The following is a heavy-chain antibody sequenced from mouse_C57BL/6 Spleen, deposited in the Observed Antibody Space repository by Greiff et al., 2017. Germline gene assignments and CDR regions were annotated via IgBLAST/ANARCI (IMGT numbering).Heavy chain of an antibody. Sequence: EVQLQQSVAELVRPGASVKLSCTASGFNFKNSYMHWVKQRPEQGLEWIGRIDPANGNPKYDPKFQGKATITADKSSNTAYLQLSSLTSEYTAIYYCTRTGYGSICYWGQGTLVTVSA. D-gene: IGHD1-1*01. V-gene: IGHV14-3*01. J-gene: IGHJ3*01. CDR3: TRTGYGSICY. CDR1: GFNFKNSY. CDR2: IDPANGNP.